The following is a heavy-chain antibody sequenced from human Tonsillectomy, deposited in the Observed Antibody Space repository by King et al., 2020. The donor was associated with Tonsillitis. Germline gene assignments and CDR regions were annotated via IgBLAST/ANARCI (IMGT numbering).Heavy chain of an antibody. CDR3: ARGNLWFGELDLDL. D-gene: IGHD3-10*01. Sequence: QLQESGPGLVKPSETLSLTCTVSGGSISSYYWSWIRQPAGKGLEWIGRIYTSGSTNYNPSLKSRVTMSVDTSKNQFSLKLSSVTAADTAVYYCARGNLWFGELDLDLWGRGTLIPVSS. CDR2: IYTSGST. V-gene: IGHV4-4*07. J-gene: IGHJ2*01. CDR1: GGSISSYY.